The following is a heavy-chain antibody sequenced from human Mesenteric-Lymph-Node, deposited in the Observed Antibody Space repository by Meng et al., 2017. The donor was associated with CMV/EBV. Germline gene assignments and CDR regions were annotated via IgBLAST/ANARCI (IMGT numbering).Heavy chain of an antibody. CDR1: GFTFSNYW. CDR3: ARDYRGKDD. D-gene: IGHD3-10*01. J-gene: IGHJ3*01. CDR2: INEDGSGK. V-gene: IGHV3-7*01. Sequence: GESLKISCAASGFTFSNYWMSWVRQAPGKGLEWVANINEDGSGKFCVDSLKGRFTISRDNAKNSLYLQMNTLRAEDTAIYYCARDYRGKDDWGQGTMVTVSS.